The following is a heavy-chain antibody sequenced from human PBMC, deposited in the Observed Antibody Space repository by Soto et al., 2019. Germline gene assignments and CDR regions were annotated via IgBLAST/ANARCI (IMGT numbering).Heavy chain of an antibody. CDR3: AAEVPAAMMNWFDP. J-gene: IGHJ5*02. V-gene: IGHV1-69*12. CDR2: IIPIFGTA. Sequence: QVQLVQSGAEVKKPGSSVKVSCKASGGTFSSYAISWVRQAPGQGLEWMGGIIPIFGTANYAQKFQGRVTITADESTCTAYMELSSLRSEDTAVYYWAAEVPAAMMNWFDPWGQGALVTVSS. D-gene: IGHD2-2*01. CDR1: GGTFSSYA.